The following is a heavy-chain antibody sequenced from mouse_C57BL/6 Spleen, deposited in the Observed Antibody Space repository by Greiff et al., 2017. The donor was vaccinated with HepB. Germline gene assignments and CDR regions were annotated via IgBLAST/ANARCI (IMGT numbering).Heavy chain of an antibody. CDR3: ASPIITTVVEEGFAY. CDR1: GYTFTSYW. CDR2: IHPNSGST. V-gene: IGHV1-64*01. D-gene: IGHD1-1*01. J-gene: IGHJ3*01. Sequence: QVQLQQPGAELVKPGASVKLSCKASGYTFTSYWMHWVKQRPGQGLEWIGMIHPNSGSTNYNEKFKSKATLTVDKSSSTAYMQLSSLTSEDSAVYYCASPIITTVVEEGFAYWGQGTLVTVSA.